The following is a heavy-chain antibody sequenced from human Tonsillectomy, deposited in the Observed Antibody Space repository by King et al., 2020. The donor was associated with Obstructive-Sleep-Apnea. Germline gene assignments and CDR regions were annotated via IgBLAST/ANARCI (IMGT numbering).Heavy chain of an antibody. CDR2: SYPGDSDT. D-gene: IGHD3-9*01. V-gene: IGHV5-51*01. J-gene: IGHJ6*02. Sequence: VQLVQSGAEVKKPGESLKISCKASGYNFTNYWIVWVRQMPGKGLEWMGISYPGDSDTRYSPSFQGQVTISADKSISTAYLQWSGLKASDTAMYYCARQRAYDILTAYYNVDYYYGMDVWAKGPRSPSP. CDR1: GYNFTNYW. CDR3: ARQRAYDILTAYYNVDYYYGMDV.